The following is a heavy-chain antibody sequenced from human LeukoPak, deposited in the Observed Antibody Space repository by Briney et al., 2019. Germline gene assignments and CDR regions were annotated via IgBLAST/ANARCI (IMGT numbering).Heavy chain of an antibody. CDR1: GFTFSSYG. CDR2: IRYDGSNK. J-gene: IGHJ4*02. D-gene: IGHD4-23*01. CDR3: AKDSAYGGNSGLYYFDY. V-gene: IGHV3-30*02. Sequence: DPGGSLRLSCAASGFTFSSYGMHWVRQAPGKGLEWLAFIRYDGSNKYYADSVKGRFTISRDNSKNTLYLQMNSLRAEDTAVYYCAKDSAYGGNSGLYYFDYWGQGTLVTVSS.